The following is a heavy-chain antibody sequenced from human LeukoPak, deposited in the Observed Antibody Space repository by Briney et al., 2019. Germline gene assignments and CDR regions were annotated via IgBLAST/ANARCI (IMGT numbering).Heavy chain of an antibody. V-gene: IGHV3-74*01. CDR2: INTDGSST. D-gene: IGHD1-26*01. Sequence: GGSLRLSCVASGFTFSSYWMHWVRQAPGKGLVWVSRINTDGSSTSYVDSVKGRFTISRDNAKNTLYLQMNSLRAEDTAVYYCARDHSGRLPDYWGQGTLVTVSS. CDR3: ARDHSGRLPDY. J-gene: IGHJ4*02. CDR1: GFTFSSYW.